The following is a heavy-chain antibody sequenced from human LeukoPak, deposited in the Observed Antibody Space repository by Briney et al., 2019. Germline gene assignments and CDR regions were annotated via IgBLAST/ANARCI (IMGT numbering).Heavy chain of an antibody. CDR3: ARGDQHYGMDV. D-gene: IGHD2-21*01. CDR2: ISSGSSTI. CDR1: GSIFSGPS. V-gene: IGHV3-48*04. Sequence: GGSLRLSCAVSGSIFSGPSMNWVRQAPGQGPEWLSYISSGSSTIYYADSLKGRFTISRDNAKNSLYLQMNSLRAEDTAVYYCARGDQHYGMDVWGQGTTVTVSS. J-gene: IGHJ6*02.